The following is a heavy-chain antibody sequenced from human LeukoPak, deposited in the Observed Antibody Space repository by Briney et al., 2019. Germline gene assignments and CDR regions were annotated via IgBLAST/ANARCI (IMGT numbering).Heavy chain of an antibody. J-gene: IGHJ4*02. CDR3: ARDHYGDSDY. CDR1: GFSFTSYS. V-gene: IGHV3-21*01. CDR2: ISSSSSYI. Sequence: GGSLRLSCAASGFSFTSYSMNCVPQAPGKGPEWVSYISSSSSYIYYADSVKRRFTISRDNAKHSLYLQMNSLRAEDTAVYYCARDHYGDSDYWGQGTLVTVSS. D-gene: IGHD4-17*01.